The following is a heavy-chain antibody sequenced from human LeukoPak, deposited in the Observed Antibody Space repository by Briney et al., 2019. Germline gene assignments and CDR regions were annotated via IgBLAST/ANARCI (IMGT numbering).Heavy chain of an antibody. V-gene: IGHV1-69*06. J-gene: IGHJ3*02. CDR3: ARDRIDDAFDI. D-gene: IGHD2/OR15-2a*01. CDR1: GYTFSIYG. Sequence: GASVKVSCKASGYTFSIYGITWVRQAPGQGLEWMGGIIPIFGTANYAQKFQGRVTITADKSTSTAYMELSSLRSEDTAVYYCARDRIDDAFDIWGQGTMVTVSS. CDR2: IIPIFGTA.